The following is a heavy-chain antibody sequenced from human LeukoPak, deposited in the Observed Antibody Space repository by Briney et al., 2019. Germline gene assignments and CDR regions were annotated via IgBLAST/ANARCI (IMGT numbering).Heavy chain of an antibody. D-gene: IGHD3-9*01. CDR2: IHPNNGAT. Sequence: ASVKVSCKASGHTFTGHYLHWVRQAPGQGPEWMAWIHPNNGATDYAEKLKGRVTVTRDTSISTAYMELSRLRSDDTAVYYCARGLRYFDWFFDYWGQGTLVTVSS. CDR1: GHTFTGHY. CDR3: ARGLRYFDWFFDY. V-gene: IGHV1-2*02. J-gene: IGHJ4*02.